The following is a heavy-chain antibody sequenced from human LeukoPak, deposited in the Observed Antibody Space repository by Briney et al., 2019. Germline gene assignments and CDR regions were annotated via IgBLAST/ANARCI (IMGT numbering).Heavy chain of an antibody. Sequence: GASVKVSCKASGGTFSNYAISWVRQAPGQGLEWMGGIIPIFGTANYAQKFQGRVTITADKSTSTAYMELSSLRSEDTAVYYCARGLLGLRSYYFDYWGQGTLVTVSS. CDR3: ARGLLGLRSYYFDY. D-gene: IGHD3/OR15-3a*01. CDR2: IIPIFGTA. V-gene: IGHV1-69*06. J-gene: IGHJ4*02. CDR1: GGTFSNYA.